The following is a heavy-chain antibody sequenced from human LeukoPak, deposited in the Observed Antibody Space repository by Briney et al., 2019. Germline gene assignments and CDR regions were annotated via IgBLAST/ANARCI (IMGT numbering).Heavy chain of an antibody. V-gene: IGHV3-15*01. Sequence: KSGGSLRLSCAASGFTFSSAWMSWVRQAPGKGLEWVGRVKSKADDGTTDYAAPVQGRFTISRDDSKNTLSLQMNSLKTEDTAVYYCATEGGSGSYYGDDAFDMWGQGTMVTVSS. D-gene: IGHD3-10*01. J-gene: IGHJ3*02. CDR1: GFTFSSAW. CDR3: ATEGGSGSYYGDDAFDM. CDR2: VKSKADDGTT.